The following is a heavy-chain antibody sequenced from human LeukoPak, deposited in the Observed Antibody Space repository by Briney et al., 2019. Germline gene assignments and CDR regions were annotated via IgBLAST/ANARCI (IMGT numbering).Heavy chain of an antibody. Sequence: SETLSLTCTVSGGSISSGDYYWSWIRQPPGKGLEWIGYIYYSGSTYYNPSLKSRVTISVDTSKNQFSLKLSSVTAADTAVYYCASFGSVRAFDYWGQGTLVTVSS. CDR1: GGSISSGDYY. V-gene: IGHV4-30-4*01. CDR2: IYYSGST. CDR3: ASFGSVRAFDY. J-gene: IGHJ4*02. D-gene: IGHD3-16*01.